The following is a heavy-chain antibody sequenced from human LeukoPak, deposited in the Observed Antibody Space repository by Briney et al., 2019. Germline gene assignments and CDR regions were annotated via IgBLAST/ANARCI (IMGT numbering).Heavy chain of an antibody. J-gene: IGHJ4*02. CDR2: IYSGGTT. CDR1: GFTVSSSY. V-gene: IGHV3-66*01. Sequence: PGGSLRLSCAASGFTVSSSYMTWVRQAPGKGLEWVSVIYSGGTTYYADSVKGRFTISRGNSKNTLYLQMNSLRAEDTAVYYCARGVAAAGTTLDYWGQGTLVTVSS. D-gene: IGHD6-13*01. CDR3: ARGVAAAGTTLDY.